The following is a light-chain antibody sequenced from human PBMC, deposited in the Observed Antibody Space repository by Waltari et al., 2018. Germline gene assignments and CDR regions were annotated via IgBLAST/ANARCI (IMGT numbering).Light chain of an antibody. V-gene: IGLV2-11*01. J-gene: IGLJ2*01. CDR2: DVT. Sequence: QSALTQPRSVSGSPGQSVSISCTGTSSDVGDHNYVSWYQQHPGKAPPLMIYDVTKRPSGVPDRFSGSKSGNTASLTISGLQADDEADYYCCSYAGTYTYVLFGGGTKLTVL. CDR1: SSDVGDHNY. CDR3: CSYAGTYTYVL.